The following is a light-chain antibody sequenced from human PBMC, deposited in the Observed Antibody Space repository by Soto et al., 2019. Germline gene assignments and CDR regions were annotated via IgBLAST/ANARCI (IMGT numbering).Light chain of an antibody. CDR1: QSIERY. V-gene: IGKV1-39*01. CDR3: QKTYTVPYT. J-gene: IGKJ2*01. CDR2: ATS. Sequence: DIQMTQSPSSLSASVGDRVTITCRASQSIERYLNWYQQKSGKAPKFLMYATSHLQSGVPSRFSGSGSGTEFTLTISGLQPEDFGSYYCQKTYTVPYTFGQGTKLEIE.